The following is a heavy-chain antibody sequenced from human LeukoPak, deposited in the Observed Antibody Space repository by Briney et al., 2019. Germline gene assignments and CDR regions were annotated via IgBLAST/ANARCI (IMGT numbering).Heavy chain of an antibody. J-gene: IGHJ4*02. CDR2: IYYRGTA. Sequence: SETLSLTCTVSGGSISSGGYYWGWIRQPPGKGLEWIGSIYYRGTAYYNPSLKNRVTISVDTSKNQFSLKLSSVTAADTAVYYCARPYSSSLYYFDFWGQGTLVTVSS. CDR3: ARPYSSSLYYFDF. CDR1: GGSISSGGYY. D-gene: IGHD6-6*01. V-gene: IGHV4-39*01.